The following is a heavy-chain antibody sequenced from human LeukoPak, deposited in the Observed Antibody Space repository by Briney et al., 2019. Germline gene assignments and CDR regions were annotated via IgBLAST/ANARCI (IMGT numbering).Heavy chain of an antibody. D-gene: IGHD6-25*01. V-gene: IGHV1-18*01. CDR2: SSPYSGNT. Sequence: ASVKVSCKASGYTFTTYGISWVRQAPGQRLEWIGWSSPYSGNTDYAQKFQGRVTMTTDASTTTAYMEPRSLISDDTAVYYCARADPTNSGDEYFDYWGQGTLITVSS. CDR1: GYTFTTYG. J-gene: IGHJ4*02. CDR3: ARADPTNSGDEYFDY.